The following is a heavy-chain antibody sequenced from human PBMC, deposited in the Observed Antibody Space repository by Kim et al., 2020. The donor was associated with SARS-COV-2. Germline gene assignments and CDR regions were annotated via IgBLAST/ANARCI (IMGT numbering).Heavy chain of an antibody. D-gene: IGHD2-2*01. CDR1: GYTFTSNP. CDR2: INTKTGNP. Sequence: ASVKVSCKASGYTFTSNPVNWVRQAPGQGLEWMGWINTKTGNPSYARGFTGRFVFSLDTSVSSAYLQISSLKAEDTAIYYCARGPGPGDPWGQGTLVTVS. V-gene: IGHV7-4-1*02. CDR3: ARGPGPGDP. J-gene: IGHJ5*02.